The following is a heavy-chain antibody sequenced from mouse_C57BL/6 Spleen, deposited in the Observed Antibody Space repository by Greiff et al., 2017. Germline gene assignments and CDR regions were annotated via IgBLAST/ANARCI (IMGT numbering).Heavy chain of an antibody. CDR1: GYTFTSYW. CDR3: ARSDYSNFRFAY. J-gene: IGHJ3*01. V-gene: IGHV1-55*01. Sequence: QVQLQQPGAELVKPGASVKMSCKASGYTFTSYWITWVKQRPGQGLEWIGDIYPGSGSTNYNEKFKSKATLTVDTSSSTAYMQLSSLTSEDSAVYYCARSDYSNFRFAYWGQGTRVTVA. CDR2: IYPGSGST. D-gene: IGHD2-5*01.